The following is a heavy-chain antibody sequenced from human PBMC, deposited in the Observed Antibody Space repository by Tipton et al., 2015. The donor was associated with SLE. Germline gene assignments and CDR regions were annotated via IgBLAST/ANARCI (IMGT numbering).Heavy chain of an antibody. J-gene: IGHJ4*02. CDR2: ISYSETT. Sequence: TLSLTCTVSGGSISSHYWCWIRQPPGKGLEWIGYISYSETTNYNPSLKSRVTISVYTSKNQFSLKLRSVTAADTAVYYCAGAWQGYCSGGTCYVLDYWGQGTLVTVSS. V-gene: IGHV4-59*11. CDR1: GGSISSHY. CDR3: AGAWQGYCSGGTCYVLDY. D-gene: IGHD2-15*01.